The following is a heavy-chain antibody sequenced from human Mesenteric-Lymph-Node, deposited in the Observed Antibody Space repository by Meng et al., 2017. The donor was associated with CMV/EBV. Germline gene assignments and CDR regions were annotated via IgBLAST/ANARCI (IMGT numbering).Heavy chain of an antibody. J-gene: IGHJ4*02. Sequence: ASVKVSCKASGYTFTGYYMHWVRQAPGQGLEWMGWINPNSGGTNYAQKFQGRVTMTRDTSISTAYMELSRLRSDDTAVYYCARDHVESGTAFDYWGQGTLVTVSS. V-gene: IGHV1-2*02. CDR1: GYTFTGYY. D-gene: IGHD1-1*01. CDR2: INPNSGGT. CDR3: ARDHVESGTAFDY.